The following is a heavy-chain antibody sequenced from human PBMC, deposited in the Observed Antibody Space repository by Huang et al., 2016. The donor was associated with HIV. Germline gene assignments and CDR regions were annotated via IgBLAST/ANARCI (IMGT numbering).Heavy chain of an antibody. CDR2: VYQSGST. CDR3: ASQHIGAAATWF. V-gene: IGHV4-39*01. J-gene: IGHJ4*02. Sequence: QLQLQESGPGQVKPSETLSLTCTVSGDFISSTNYYWGWLRQSPGKGLEWVGSVYQSGSTNYNPAIKSRVTLSVDTSRNQFSLRLNSVTAADTAVYYCASQHIGAAATWFWGRGTQVAVSS. CDR1: GDFISSTNYY. D-gene: IGHD6-13*01.